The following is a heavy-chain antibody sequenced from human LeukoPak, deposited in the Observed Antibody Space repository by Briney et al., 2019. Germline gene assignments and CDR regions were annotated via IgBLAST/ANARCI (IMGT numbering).Heavy chain of an antibody. D-gene: IGHD3-10*01. J-gene: IGHJ4*02. CDR3: ARDLGPSRGFDY. CDR2: ISYSGST. V-gene: IGHV4-59*01. Sequence: NPSETLSLTCTVSGGSISSYYWSWIRQPPGKGLDWIGYISYSGSTYYNPSLKSRVTISVDTSKNQFSLKLSSVTAADTAVYYCARDLGPSRGFDYWGQGTLVTVSS. CDR1: GGSISSYY.